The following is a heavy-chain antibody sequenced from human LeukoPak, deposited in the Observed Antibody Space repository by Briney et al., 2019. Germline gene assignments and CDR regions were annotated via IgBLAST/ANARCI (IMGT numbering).Heavy chain of an antibody. V-gene: IGHV4-30-2*01. J-gene: IGHJ5*02. CDR1: GGSISSGGYY. D-gene: IGHD6-13*01. Sequence: SETLSLTCTVSGGSISSGGYYWSWIRQPPGKGLEWIGYIYHSGSTYYNPSLKSRVTISVDRSKNQFSLKLSSVTAADTAVYYCARDQALIAAAGQVGFDPWGQGTLVTVSS. CDR3: ARDQALIAAAGQVGFDP. CDR2: IYHSGST.